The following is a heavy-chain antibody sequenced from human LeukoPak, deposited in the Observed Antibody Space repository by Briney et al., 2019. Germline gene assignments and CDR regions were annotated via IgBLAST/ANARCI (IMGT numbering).Heavy chain of an antibody. D-gene: IGHD6-13*01. CDR2: IYPGDSDT. V-gene: IGHV5-51*01. J-gene: IGHJ5*02. Sequence: GESLKISCKGSGYSFTSYWIGWVRQMPGKGLEWMGIIYPGDSDTRYSPSFQGQVTISADKSISTAYLQCGSLKASDTAMYYCARPGRVAAADTNDWFDPWGQGTLVTVSS. CDR3: ARPGRVAAADTNDWFDP. CDR1: GYSFTSYW.